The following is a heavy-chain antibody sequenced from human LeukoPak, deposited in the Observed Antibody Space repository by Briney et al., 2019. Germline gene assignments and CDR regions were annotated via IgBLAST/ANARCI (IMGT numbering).Heavy chain of an antibody. Sequence: PSETLSLTCTVSGGSISSGDYYWSWIRQPPGKGLEWIGYIYYSGSTYYNPSLKSRVTISVDTSKNQFSLKLSSVTAADTAVYYCASPGGTHSSGYSHWGQGTLVTVSS. J-gene: IGHJ4*02. CDR1: GGSISSGDYY. CDR2: IYYSGST. CDR3: ASPGGTHSSGYSH. D-gene: IGHD3-22*01. V-gene: IGHV4-30-4*01.